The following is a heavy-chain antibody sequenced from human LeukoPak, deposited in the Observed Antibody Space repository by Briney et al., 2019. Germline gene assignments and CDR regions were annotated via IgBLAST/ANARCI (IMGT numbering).Heavy chain of an antibody. J-gene: IGHJ6*03. Sequence: PGGSLRLSCAASGFTFNSYGMTWVRQAPGKGLEWVSAISGSGGTTYYADSVKGRFTISRDNSKKTLYLQMISLRAEDTAVYYCAREIFDYYYDSSGYYSYYMDVWGKGTTVTISS. CDR3: AREIFDYYYDSSGYYSYYMDV. CDR2: ISGSGGTT. CDR1: GFTFNSYG. V-gene: IGHV3-23*01. D-gene: IGHD3-22*01.